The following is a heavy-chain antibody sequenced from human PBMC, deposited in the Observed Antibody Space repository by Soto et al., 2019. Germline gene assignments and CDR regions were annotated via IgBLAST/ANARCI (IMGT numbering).Heavy chain of an antibody. Sequence: ASVKVSCKASGYTLTGFLLHWVRQAPGQGLEWVGWINPNSGGTSYAQKFQGWVTMTRDTSISTAYMELSRLTSDATAVYYCAFQGEGVVYWGRGPRFTVPS. D-gene: IGHD3-16*01. J-gene: IGHJ4*02. CDR1: GYTLTGFL. V-gene: IGHV1-2*04. CDR2: INPNSGGT. CDR3: AFQGEGVVY.